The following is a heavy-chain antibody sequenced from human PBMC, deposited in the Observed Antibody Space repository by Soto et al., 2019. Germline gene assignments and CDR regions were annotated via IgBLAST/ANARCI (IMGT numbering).Heavy chain of an antibody. J-gene: IGHJ4*02. CDR3: AHRPAVATKQEAYYFDY. Sequence: PTLVNPTQTLTLTCTFSGFSLSTSGVGVGWIRQPPGKALEWLALIYWDDDKRYSPSLKSRLTITKDTSKNQGVLTMTNMDPVDTATYYCAHRPAVATKQEAYYFDYWGQGTLVTVSS. V-gene: IGHV2-5*02. CDR1: GFSLSTSGVG. CDR2: IYWDDDK. D-gene: IGHD5-12*01.